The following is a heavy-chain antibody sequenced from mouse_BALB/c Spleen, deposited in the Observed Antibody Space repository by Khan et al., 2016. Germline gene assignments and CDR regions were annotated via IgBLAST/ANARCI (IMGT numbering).Heavy chain of an antibody. J-gene: IGHJ3*01. D-gene: IGHD2-4*01. Sequence: VQLQQSGAELVKPGASVKLSCTASGFNIKDTYMHWVKQRPEQGLEWIGRIDPANGNTKYDPKFQGKATITADKSSHPAYLQPSSLTSEDTAVYYFASSPYDYDVGFAYWGQGTLVTVSA. CDR1: GFNIKDTY. CDR2: IDPANGNT. CDR3: ASSPYDYDVGFAY. V-gene: IGHV14-3*02.